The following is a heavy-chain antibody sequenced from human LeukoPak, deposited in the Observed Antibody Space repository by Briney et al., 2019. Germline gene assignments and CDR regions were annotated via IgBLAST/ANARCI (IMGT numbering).Heavy chain of an antibody. CDR2: ISSSSSTI. D-gene: IGHD1-14*01. V-gene: IGHV3-48*01. J-gene: IGHJ4*02. Sequence: GGSLRLSCAASGFTFSSYSMNWVRQAPGKGLEWVSYISSSSSTIYYADSVKGRFTISRDNAKNSLYLQMNSLRAGDTAVYYCARGPNSNRSGLDFWGQGTLLTVSS. CDR3: ARGPNSNRSGLDF. CDR1: GFTFSSYS.